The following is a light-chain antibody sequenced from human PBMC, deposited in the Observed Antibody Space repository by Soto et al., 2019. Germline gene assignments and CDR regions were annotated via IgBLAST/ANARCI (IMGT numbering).Light chain of an antibody. CDR1: SSDVGGYNY. J-gene: IGLJ2*01. CDR3: CSYAGIDTSHVV. V-gene: IGLV2-11*01. Sequence: QSALTQPRSVSGSPGQSVTISCTGTSSDVGGYNYVSWYQQHPGKAPKLMIYDVSKRPSGVTDRFSGSKSSNTASLTISGLQAEDEAEYYCCSYAGIDTSHVVFGGGTKLTVL. CDR2: DVS.